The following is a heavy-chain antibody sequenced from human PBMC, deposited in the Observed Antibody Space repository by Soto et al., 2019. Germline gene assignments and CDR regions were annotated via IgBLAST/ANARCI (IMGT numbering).Heavy chain of an antibody. Sequence: PGESLKISCKGFGYSFSSHWIGWVRQMPGKGLEWMGIIYPGDSDTRYSPSFQGQVTISADKSISTAYLQWRSLKTSDTAMYYCARLGVGAMNPASGTDDWGQRSLDTGSS. D-gene: IGHD1-26*01. CDR2: IYPGDSDT. CDR1: GYSFSSHW. V-gene: IGHV5-51*01. J-gene: IGHJ4*02. CDR3: ARLGVGAMNPASGTDD.